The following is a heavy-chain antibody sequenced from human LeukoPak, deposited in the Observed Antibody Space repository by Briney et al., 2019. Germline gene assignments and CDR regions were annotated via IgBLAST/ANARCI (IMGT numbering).Heavy chain of an antibody. J-gene: IGHJ6*03. CDR1: GFTFSSYW. V-gene: IGHV3-7*01. CDR2: IKQDGSEK. D-gene: IGHD2-15*01. CDR3: AREIKDIVVDDYYMDV. Sequence: GGSLRLSCAASGFTFSSYWMSWVRQAPGKGLEWVANIKQDGSEKYYVDSVKGRFTISRDNAKNSLYLQMNSLRAEDTAVYYCAREIKDIVVDDYYMDVWGKGTTVTVSS.